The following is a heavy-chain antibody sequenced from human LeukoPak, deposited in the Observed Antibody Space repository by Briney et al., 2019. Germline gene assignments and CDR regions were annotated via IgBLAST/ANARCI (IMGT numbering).Heavy chain of an antibody. Sequence: GGSLRLSCAASGFTFSSYALSWFRQAPGKGPEWVSAISDNGVRTYYADSVKGRFTISRDNSKNTLYLQMNSLRTEDTAVYYCAKGGSSSWNSWGQGTLVTVSS. CDR2: ISDNGVRT. CDR3: AKGGSSSWNS. D-gene: IGHD6-13*01. J-gene: IGHJ4*02. V-gene: IGHV3-23*01. CDR1: GFTFSSYA.